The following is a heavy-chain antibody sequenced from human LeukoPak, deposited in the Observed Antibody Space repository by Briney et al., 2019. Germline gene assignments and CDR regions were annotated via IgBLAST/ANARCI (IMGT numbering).Heavy chain of an antibody. Sequence: KPSETLSLTCAVSGGSISSSNWWSWVRQSPEKGLEWIGSIYYTGTTNYNPSLESRVTISVDASNNQVSLTLNSVTAADTAVYFCARGGFYGHPFDFGGQGTLVTVSS. V-gene: IGHV4-4*02. CDR3: ARGGFYGHPFDF. J-gene: IGHJ4*02. D-gene: IGHD3-10*01. CDR2: IYYTGTT. CDR1: GGSISSSNW.